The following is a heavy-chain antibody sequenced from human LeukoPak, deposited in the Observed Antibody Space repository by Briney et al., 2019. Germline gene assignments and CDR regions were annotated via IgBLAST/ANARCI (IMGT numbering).Heavy chain of an antibody. D-gene: IGHD5-18*01. CDR3: AKCQFSYGSDAFDI. CDR2: IGYVGDT. J-gene: IGHJ3*02. Sequence: PGGSLRLSCAGSGFTFSSYDMHWVRQGTGKGLEWVSTIGYVGDTYYPGSVKGRFTISRDNSKNTLYLQMNSLTAEDTAVYYCAKCQFSYGSDAFDIWGQGTMVTVSS. CDR1: GFTFSSYD. V-gene: IGHV3-13*01.